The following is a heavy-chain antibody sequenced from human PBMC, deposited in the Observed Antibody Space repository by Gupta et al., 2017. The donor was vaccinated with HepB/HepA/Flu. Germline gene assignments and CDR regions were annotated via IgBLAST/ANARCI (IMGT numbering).Heavy chain of an antibody. CDR1: GYTFPTYH. D-gene: IGHD1-1*01. V-gene: IGHV1-46*01. J-gene: IGHJ4*02. CDR2: INPSGGVT. Sequence: QVQLVPSGAEVKKPGASVKVSCKSSGYTFPTYHMHWVRQAPGQGLGWVGFINPSGGVTTYAQKFQGRVTMTTDTSTRMTYMEVGSLRIEDTAVYFCARATATGTAGLLDYWGQGTLITVSS. CDR3: ARATATGTAGLLDY.